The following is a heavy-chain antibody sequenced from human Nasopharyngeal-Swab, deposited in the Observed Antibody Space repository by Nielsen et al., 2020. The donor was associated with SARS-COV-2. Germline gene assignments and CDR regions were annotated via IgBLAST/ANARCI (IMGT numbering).Heavy chain of an antibody. CDR1: GGSISSSDYY. CDR3: ARVYYYYYYMDV. J-gene: IGHJ6*03. Sequence: CTGSGGSISSSDYYWSWIRQPPGKGLEWIGYIYYSGSTYYNPPLKSRVTISVDTSKNQFSLKLSSVTAADTAVYYCARVYYYYYYMDVWGKGTTVTVSS. V-gene: IGHV4-30-4*01. CDR2: IYYSGST.